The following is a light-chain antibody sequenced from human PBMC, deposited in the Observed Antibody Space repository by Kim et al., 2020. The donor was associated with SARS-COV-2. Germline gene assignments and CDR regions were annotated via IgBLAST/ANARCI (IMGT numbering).Light chain of an antibody. Sequence: QTAIRPRTGNCHDAGHQCAVWLQQHQGHPPNPLFYRHNSRPSGISERFAASRSGNTAFLPIPGLQPEDGSYYYCSAWDSSLSAQVFGGGTQLTVL. CDR2: RHN. CDR1: CHDAGHQC. J-gene: IGLJ3*02. CDR3: SAWDSSLSAQV. V-gene: IGLV10-54*04.